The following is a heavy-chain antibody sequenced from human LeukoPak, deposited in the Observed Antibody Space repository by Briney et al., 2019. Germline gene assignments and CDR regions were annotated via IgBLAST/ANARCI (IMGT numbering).Heavy chain of an antibody. D-gene: IGHD1-26*01. CDR3: ARDEAYSGTYAVT. Sequence: GGSLRLSCAASGFTLSSYSMNWVRQAPGKGLEWVSYISSSSGNILYADSVKGRFTISRDNAKSSLFLQMNSLRAEDTAVYYCARDEAYSGTYAVTWGQGTLVTVSS. CDR2: ISSSSGNI. CDR1: GFTLSSYS. J-gene: IGHJ5*02. V-gene: IGHV3-48*01.